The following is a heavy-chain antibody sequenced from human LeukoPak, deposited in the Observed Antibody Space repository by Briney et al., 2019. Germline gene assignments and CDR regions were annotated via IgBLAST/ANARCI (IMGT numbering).Heavy chain of an antibody. D-gene: IGHD3-22*01. V-gene: IGHV4-34*01. CDR2: IYYSGST. CDR3: ARERDDSSGYLSRDAFDI. Sequence: SETLSLTCAVYGGSFSGYYWSWIRQPPGKGLEWIGNIYYSGSTYYNPSLKSRVTISVDTSTNQFSLKLSSVTAADTAVYYCARERDDSSGYLSRDAFDIWGQGTMVTVSS. CDR1: GGSFSGYY. J-gene: IGHJ3*02.